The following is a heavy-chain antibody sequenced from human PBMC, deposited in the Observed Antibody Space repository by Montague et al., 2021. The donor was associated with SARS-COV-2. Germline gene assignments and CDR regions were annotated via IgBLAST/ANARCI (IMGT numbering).Heavy chain of an antibody. Sequence: SETLSLTCTVYGGSFSGCYWNWIRQPPGKGLEWIGEINPSGSTSXNPSPESRVTISADTSKNQFSLKFSSVSAADTAVYYCARGRYGGAAYWGQGTLVTVTS. CDR3: ARGRYGGAAY. D-gene: IGHD1-26*01. CDR2: INPSGST. CDR1: GGSFSGCY. J-gene: IGHJ4*02. V-gene: IGHV4-34*01.